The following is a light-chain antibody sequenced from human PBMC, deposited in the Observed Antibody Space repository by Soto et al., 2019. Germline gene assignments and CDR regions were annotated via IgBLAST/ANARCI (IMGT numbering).Light chain of an antibody. CDR1: SNY. V-gene: IGLV2-11*01. J-gene: IGLJ1*01. Sequence: QSALTQPRSVSGSPGQSVTISCTGSSNYVSWYQQHPGKAPKLMIYDVTKRPSGVPDRFSGSKSGNTASLTISGLQAEDVADYYCCSFAGYYTSYVFGPVTKLTVL. CDR3: CSFAGYYTSYV. CDR2: DVT.